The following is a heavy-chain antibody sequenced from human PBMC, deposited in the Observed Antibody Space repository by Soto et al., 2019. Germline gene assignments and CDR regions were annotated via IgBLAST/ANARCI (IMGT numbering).Heavy chain of an antibody. CDR1: GDPIGTGVNT. CDR2: TYHSGNP. J-gene: IGHJ6*02. Sequence: VTCDVSGDPIGTGVNTLAWIRQPPGKAPEWIGHTYHSGNPYYNPSLKSRVTISVDTSKNQFSLKLSSMTAADTAVYYCARVNVKILPGYSLASNTYGMDVWGQGTTVTVSS. V-gene: IGHV4-30-2*01. D-gene: IGHD3-9*01. CDR3: ARVNVKILPGYSLASNTYGMDV.